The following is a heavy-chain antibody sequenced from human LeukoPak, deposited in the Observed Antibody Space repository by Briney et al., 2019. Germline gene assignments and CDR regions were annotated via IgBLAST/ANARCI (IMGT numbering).Heavy chain of an antibody. Sequence: GGSLRLSCSASGFTFSTYAMHWVRQAPGKRLEYVSAISSDGGSTYYADSVKGRFTISRDNSKNTLYLQRSSLRAEDTAVYYCVKDQRGHYGSGSSFDPWGQGTLVTVSS. V-gene: IGHV3-64D*06. CDR2: ISSDGGST. D-gene: IGHD3-10*01. J-gene: IGHJ5*02. CDR1: GFTFSTYA. CDR3: VKDQRGHYGSGSSFDP.